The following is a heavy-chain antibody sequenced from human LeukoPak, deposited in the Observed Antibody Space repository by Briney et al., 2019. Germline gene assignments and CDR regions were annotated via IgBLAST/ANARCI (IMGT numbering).Heavy chain of an antibody. Sequence: GGSLRLSCAASGFTVSSNYMSWVRQAPGKGLEWVSVIYSGGSTYYADSVKGRFTISRDNSKNTLYLQMSSLRAEDTAVYYCASIPTYYYDSSGYYSRDYWGQGTLVTVSS. CDR1: GFTVSSNY. D-gene: IGHD3-22*01. CDR3: ASIPTYYYDSSGYYSRDY. CDR2: IYSGGST. V-gene: IGHV3-66*01. J-gene: IGHJ4*02.